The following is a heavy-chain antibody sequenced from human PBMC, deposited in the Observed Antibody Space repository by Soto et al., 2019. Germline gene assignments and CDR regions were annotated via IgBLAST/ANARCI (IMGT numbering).Heavy chain of an antibody. CDR3: VKRGRNWGAFDF. Sequence: VQLLESGGDVVQPGGSLRLSCVASGFILNNYAMSWVRQAPGKGLEGVSTIGGTDGDSDGVPWYEDSVKGRFTISRDSSANTLFLHMDNLRAEDSAVYYCVKRGRNWGAFDFWGQGTTVVVSS. V-gene: IGHV3-23*01. J-gene: IGHJ3*01. D-gene: IGHD7-27*01. CDR2: IGGTDGDSDGVP. CDR1: GFILNNYA.